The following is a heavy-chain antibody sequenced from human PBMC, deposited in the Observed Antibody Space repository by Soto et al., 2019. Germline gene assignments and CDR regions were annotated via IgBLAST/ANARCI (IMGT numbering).Heavy chain of an antibody. CDR2: INPNSGGT. CDR1: GYTFTGYY. Sequence: ASVKVSRKASGYTFTGYYMHWVRQAPGQGLEWMGWINPNSGGTNYAQKFQGWVTMTRDTSISTAYMELSRLRSDDTAVYYCARAVAVTGRYYYYGMDVWGQGTTVTVSS. D-gene: IGHD5-18*01. V-gene: IGHV1-2*04. CDR3: ARAVAVTGRYYYYGMDV. J-gene: IGHJ6*02.